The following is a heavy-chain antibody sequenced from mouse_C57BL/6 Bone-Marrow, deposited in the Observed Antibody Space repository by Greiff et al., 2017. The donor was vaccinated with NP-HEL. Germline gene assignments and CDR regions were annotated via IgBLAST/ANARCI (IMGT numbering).Heavy chain of an antibody. CDR2: INPNNGGT. J-gene: IGHJ1*03. Sequence: EVQLQQSGPELVKPGASVKMSCKASGYTFTDYNMHWVKQSHGKSLEWIGYINPNNGGTSYNQKFKGKATLTVNKSSSTAYMELRSLTSEDSAVYYCARRSYYGSSYDWYFDVWGTGTTVTVSS. CDR1: GYTFTDYN. V-gene: IGHV1-22*01. D-gene: IGHD1-1*01. CDR3: ARRSYYGSSYDWYFDV.